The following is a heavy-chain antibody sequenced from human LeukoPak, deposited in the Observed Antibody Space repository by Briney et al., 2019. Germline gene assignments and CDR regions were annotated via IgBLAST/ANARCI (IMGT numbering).Heavy chain of an antibody. CDR2: IYYSGST. Sequence: SETLSLTCTVSGGSISSSSYYWGWIRQPPGKGLEWIGSIYYSGSTYYNPSLKSRVTISVDTSKNQFSLKLSSVTAADTAVYYCALAVAVYYFDYWGQGTLVTVSS. D-gene: IGHD6-19*01. CDR3: ALAVAVYYFDY. CDR1: GGSISSSSYY. V-gene: IGHV4-39*07. J-gene: IGHJ4*02.